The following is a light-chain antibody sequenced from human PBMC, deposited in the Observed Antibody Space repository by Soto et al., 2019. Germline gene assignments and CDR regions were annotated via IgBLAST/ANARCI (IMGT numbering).Light chain of an antibody. CDR2: GAS. CDR3: QQYDKWPPTNWPPTT. J-gene: IGKJ1*01. CDR1: QSVGNN. V-gene: IGKV3-15*01. Sequence: EIVMTQSPATLSVSPGGRVTLSCRASQSVGNNLAWYQQKRGQAPRLLIYGASTRATGIPARFSGSGSGTEFTLTISSLQSEDFAVYYCQQYDKWPPTNWPPTTFGQGTKVEIK.